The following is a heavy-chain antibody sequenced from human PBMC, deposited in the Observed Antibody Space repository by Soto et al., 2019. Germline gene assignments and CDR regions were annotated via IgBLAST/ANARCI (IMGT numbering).Heavy chain of an antibody. D-gene: IGHD1-26*01. CDR1: GGSISSYY. CDR2: IYYSGST. Sequence: SETLSLTCTVSGGSISSYYWSWIRQPPGKGLEWIGYIYYSGSTNYNPSLKSRVTISVDTSKNQFSLKLSSVTAADTAVYYCARGEGGRWEQPTDYFEYWGQGTLVTVSS. V-gene: IGHV4-59*01. CDR3: ARGEGGRWEQPTDYFEY. J-gene: IGHJ4*02.